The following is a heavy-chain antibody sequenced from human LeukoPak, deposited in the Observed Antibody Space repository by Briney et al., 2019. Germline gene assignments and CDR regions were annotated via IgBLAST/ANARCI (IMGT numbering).Heavy chain of an antibody. J-gene: IGHJ3*02. CDR2: ISYDGSNK. CDR3: AGEFDIYGDYSRFVVGAFDI. CDR1: GFTFSSYA. D-gene: IGHD4-17*01. V-gene: IGHV3-30-3*01. Sequence: GGSLRLSCAASGFTFSSYAMHWVRQAPGKGLEWVAVISYDGSNKYYADSVKGRFTISRDNSKNTLYLQMNSLRAEDTAVYYCAGEFDIYGDYSRFVVGAFDIWGQGTMVTVSS.